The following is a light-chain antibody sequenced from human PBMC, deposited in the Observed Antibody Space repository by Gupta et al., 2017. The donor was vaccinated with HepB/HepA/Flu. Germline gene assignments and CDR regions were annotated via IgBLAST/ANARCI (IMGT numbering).Light chain of an antibody. J-gene: IGKJ4*01. CDR1: QSVSSSY. CDR3: QQDYKLPGRT. CDR2: GAS. V-gene: IGKV3-7*04. Sequence: GERVTLSCRASQSVSSSYLTWYQQKPGQAPRLLIYGASTRATSIPARFSGSGSGTDFTLTISSLQPEDFAVYYCQQDYKLPGRTFGGGTKVEIK.